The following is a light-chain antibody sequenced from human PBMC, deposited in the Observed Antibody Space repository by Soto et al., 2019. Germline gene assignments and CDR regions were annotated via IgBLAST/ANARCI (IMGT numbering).Light chain of an antibody. CDR2: EVS. CDR3: SSYTSSSTLGV. Sequence: HSVLTQPASVSGSPGQSITMSCTGTSSDVGGYNYVSWYQQHPGKAPKLMIYEVSNRPSGVSNRFSGSKSGNTASLTISGLQAEDEADYYCSSYTSSSTLGVFGGGTKLTVL. V-gene: IGLV2-14*01. J-gene: IGLJ2*01. CDR1: SSDVGGYNY.